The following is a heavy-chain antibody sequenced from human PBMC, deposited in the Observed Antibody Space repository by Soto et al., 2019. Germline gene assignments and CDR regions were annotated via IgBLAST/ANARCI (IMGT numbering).Heavy chain of an antibody. CDR2: IYYSGST. CDR1: GGSISSYY. V-gene: IGHV4-59*01. J-gene: IGHJ4*02. Sequence: SETLSLTCTVSGGSISSYYWSWIRQPPGKGLEWIGYIYYSGSTNYNPSLKSRVTISVDTSKNQFSLKLSSVTAADTAVYYCARAATAMVIDYWGQGTLVTVSS. CDR3: ARAATAMVIDY. D-gene: IGHD5-18*01.